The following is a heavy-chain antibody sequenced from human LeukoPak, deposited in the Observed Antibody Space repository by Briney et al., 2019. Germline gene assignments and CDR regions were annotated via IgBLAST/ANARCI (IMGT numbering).Heavy chain of an antibody. Sequence: GGSLRLSCAASGLTVSNNYMSWVRQAPGKGLEWVSVIYSDGSPYYADSVKGRFTISRDNSKNTLFLQMNSLRAEDTAVYFCARQIVVSGTDYFDYWGQGTLVTVS. CDR1: GLTVSNNY. CDR2: IYSDGSP. J-gene: IGHJ4*02. CDR3: ARQIVVSGTDYFDY. D-gene: IGHD6-19*01. V-gene: IGHV3-66*04.